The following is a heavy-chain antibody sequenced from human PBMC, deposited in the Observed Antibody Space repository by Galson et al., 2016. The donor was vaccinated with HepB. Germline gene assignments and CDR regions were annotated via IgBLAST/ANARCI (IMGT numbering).Heavy chain of an antibody. Sequence: SLRLSCAASGFTLSSYGMHWVRQAPGKGLEWVAVTSFDETNEYYTDSVKGRFTISRDNAKNSLHLQMNSLRVEDTAVYYCVRLDYSYCFVFWGQGALVTVSS. CDR2: TSFDETNE. CDR3: VRLDYSYCFVF. D-gene: IGHD4-11*01. CDR1: GFTLSSYG. J-gene: IGHJ4*02. V-gene: IGHV3-30*03.